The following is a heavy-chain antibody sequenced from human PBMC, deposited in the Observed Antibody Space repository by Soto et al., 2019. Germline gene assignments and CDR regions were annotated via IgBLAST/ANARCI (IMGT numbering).Heavy chain of an antibody. CDR1: GFTFSSYA. J-gene: IGHJ6*02. CDR3: ARVLRGMGIVVVPAASADEHSLRGMDV. D-gene: IGHD2-2*03. Sequence: GGSLRLSCAASGFTFSSYAMHWVRQAPGKGLEWVAVISYDGSNKYFADSVKGRFTISRDNSKNTLYLQMNSLRAEDTAVYYCARVLRGMGIVVVPAASADEHSLRGMDVWGQGTTVTVSS. V-gene: IGHV3-30-3*01. CDR2: ISYDGSNK.